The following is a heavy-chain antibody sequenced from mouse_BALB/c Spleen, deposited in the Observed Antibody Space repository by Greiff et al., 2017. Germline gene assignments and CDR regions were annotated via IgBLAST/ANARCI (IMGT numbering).Heavy chain of an antibody. D-gene: IGHD2-3*01. CDR2: INPYNDGT. V-gene: IGHV1-14*01. CDR3: AREDGYYVGYFDY. Sequence: EVKLMESGPELVKPGASVKMSCKASGYTFTSYVMHWVKQKPGQGLEWIGYINPYNDGTKYNEKFKGKATLTSDKSSSTAYMELSSLTSEDSAVYYCAREDGYYVGYFDYWGQGTTLTVSS. CDR1: GYTFTSYV. J-gene: IGHJ2*01.